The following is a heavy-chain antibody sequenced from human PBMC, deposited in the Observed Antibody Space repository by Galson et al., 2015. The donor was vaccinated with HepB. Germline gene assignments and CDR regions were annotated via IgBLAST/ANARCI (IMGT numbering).Heavy chain of an antibody. J-gene: IGHJ4*02. CDR1: RFIFSDYW. V-gene: IGHV3-7*03. D-gene: IGHD3-16*01. CDR3: ARGEEGGFDY. Sequence: SLRLSCAASRFIFSDYWMNWVRQAPGKGLEWVANIKYDGSEKYYMDSVKGRFTISRDNAKNSLYLQMNSLRDGDTAVYYCARGEEGGFDYWGQGTLVTVSS. CDR2: IKYDGSEK.